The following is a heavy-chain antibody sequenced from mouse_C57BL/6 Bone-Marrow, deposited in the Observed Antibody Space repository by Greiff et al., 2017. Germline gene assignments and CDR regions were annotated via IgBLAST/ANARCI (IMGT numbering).Heavy chain of an antibody. CDR3: TTPAWFAY. J-gene: IGHJ3*01. CDR2: IDPENGDT. CDR1: GFNIKDDY. Sequence: VQLQQSEAELVRPGASVKLSCTASGFNIKDDYMHWVKQRPEQGLEWIGWIDPENGDTEYASKFQGKATITADPSSNTAYLQLSSLTSEDTAVYYCTTPAWFAYWGQGTLVTVSA. V-gene: IGHV14-4*01.